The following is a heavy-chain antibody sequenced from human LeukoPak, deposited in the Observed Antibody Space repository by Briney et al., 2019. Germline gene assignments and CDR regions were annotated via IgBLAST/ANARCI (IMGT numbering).Heavy chain of an antibody. CDR3: AKGGHYNFDY. D-gene: IGHD4-11*01. CDR2: IKEDGSDK. V-gene: IGHV3-7*01. CDR1: GFTFSTYW. J-gene: IGHJ4*02. Sequence: GGSLRLSCAASGFTFSTYWMKWVRQAPGKGLEWEASIKEDGSDKYYVDSVKGRFSISRDNAKNSLYLQMNSLRTEDTAVYYCAKGGHYNFDYWGQGTLVTVSS.